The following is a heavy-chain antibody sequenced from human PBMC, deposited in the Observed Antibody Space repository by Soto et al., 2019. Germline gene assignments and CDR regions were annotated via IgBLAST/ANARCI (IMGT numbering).Heavy chain of an antibody. V-gene: IGHV1-18*04. CDR2: ISAYNGNT. CDR1: GYTFTSYG. Sequence: QVQLVQSGAEVKKPGASVKVSCKASGYTFTSYGISWVRQAPGQGLEWMGGISAYNGNTNYAQKLQGRVTMTTDTTTSTDDMERRSLRADDTAVYYCARAYACEGYSGSSFGADYWGQGTLVTVSS. CDR3: ARAYACEGYSGSSFGADY. D-gene: IGHD1-26*01. J-gene: IGHJ4*02.